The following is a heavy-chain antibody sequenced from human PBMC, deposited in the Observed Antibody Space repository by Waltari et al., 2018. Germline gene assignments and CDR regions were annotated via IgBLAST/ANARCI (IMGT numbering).Heavy chain of an antibody. CDR1: GFTFSSYA. V-gene: IGHV3-9*01. J-gene: IGHJ4*02. CDR3: AKEGIVGATNYFDY. Sequence: EVQLLESGGGLVQPGGSLRLSCAASGFTFSSYAMSWVRQAPGKGLEWVSGISWNSGSIGYADSVKGRFTISRDNAKNSLYLQMNSLRAEDTALYYCAKEGIVGATNYFDYWGQGTLVTVSS. D-gene: IGHD1-26*01. CDR2: ISWNSGSI.